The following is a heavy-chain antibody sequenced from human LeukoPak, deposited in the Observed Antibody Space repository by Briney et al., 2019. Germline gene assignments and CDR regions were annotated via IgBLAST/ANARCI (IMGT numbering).Heavy chain of an antibody. CDR2: ITTGSDT. J-gene: IGHJ4*02. D-gene: IGHD1-26*01. Sequence: GGSLRLSCAASGFTFSSYAMSWVRQAPGRGLEWVSSITTGSDTYYADSVKGRFTISRDNAKNSLYLDMNSLGAEDTAVYYCARQFGGSYGYWGQGTLVTVSS. CDR1: GFTFSSYA. V-gene: IGHV3-21*01. CDR3: ARQFGGSYGY.